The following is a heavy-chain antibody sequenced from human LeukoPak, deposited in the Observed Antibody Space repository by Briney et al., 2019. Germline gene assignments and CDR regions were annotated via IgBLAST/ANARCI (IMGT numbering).Heavy chain of an antibody. Sequence: MAGGSLRLSCAASGFTFSDYYMSWIRQAPGKGLEGVSYIRSSSSYTNYADSVKGRFTISRDNAKNSLYMKMNSLRAEDTAVYYCARHLKLPYGSGSSGAFDIWGQGTMVTVSS. CDR3: ARHLKLPYGSGSSGAFDI. CDR2: IRSSSSYT. J-gene: IGHJ3*02. CDR1: GFTFSDYY. V-gene: IGHV3-11*06. D-gene: IGHD3-10*01.